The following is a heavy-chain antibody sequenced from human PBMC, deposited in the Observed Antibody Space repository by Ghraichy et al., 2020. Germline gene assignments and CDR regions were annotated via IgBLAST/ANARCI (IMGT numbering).Heavy chain of an antibody. Sequence: SETLSLTCTVSGGSISSSSYYWGWIRQPPGKGLEWIGSIYYSGSTSYNPSLKSRVTISVDTSKNQFSLKLSPVTAADTAVYYCASQNYYDSGNYYYWAQGTLVTVSS. CDR1: GGSISSSSYY. V-gene: IGHV4-39*01. CDR3: ASQNYYDSGNYYY. D-gene: IGHD3-10*01. J-gene: IGHJ4*02. CDR2: IYYSGST.